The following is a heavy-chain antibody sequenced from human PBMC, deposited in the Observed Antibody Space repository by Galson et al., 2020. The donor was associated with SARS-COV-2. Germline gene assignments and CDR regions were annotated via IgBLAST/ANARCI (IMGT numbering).Heavy chain of an antibody. Sequence: PSETLSLTCNVSSGSISSYYWSWIRQPPGKGLEWIGYISYSGSTAYNPSLKTRVTLSVDTSKNQFSLRLSSVTAADTAVYYCARNIGGLRGFDYWGQGNLVTVSS. CDR3: ARNIGGLRGFDY. CDR1: SGSISSYY. CDR2: ISYSGST. V-gene: IGHV4-59*01. D-gene: IGHD3-16*01. J-gene: IGHJ4*02.